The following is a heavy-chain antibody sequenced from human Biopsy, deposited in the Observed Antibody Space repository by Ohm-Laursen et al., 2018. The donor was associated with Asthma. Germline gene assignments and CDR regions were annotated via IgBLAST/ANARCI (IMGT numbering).Heavy chain of an antibody. J-gene: IGHJ4*02. V-gene: IGHV1-69*04. Sequence: GSSAKVSCKASGGSFSNFAFSWVRQAPGHGLEWMGTILTKFDITSYAEKFQDRVTITADKSTSTTYMELSRLRSEDTAVYYCARSYDTDSYPVLVLDYWGQGTLVTVSS. D-gene: IGHD3-22*01. CDR2: ILTKFDIT. CDR1: GGSFSNFA. CDR3: ARSYDTDSYPVLVLDY.